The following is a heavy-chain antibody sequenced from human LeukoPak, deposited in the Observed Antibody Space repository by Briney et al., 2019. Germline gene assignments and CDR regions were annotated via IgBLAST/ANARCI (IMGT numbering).Heavy chain of an antibody. V-gene: IGHV3-23*01. D-gene: IGHD2-2*01. CDR1: GFSFSSHG. Sequence: GGSLRLSCAASGFSFSSHGMSWVRQAPGKWLEWVSFISGSSGSTNYADSVKGRFTMSRDTSKNTLYLEMNSLRADDAAAYYCAKARGSSSNYEYWGQRTLVTVAS. CDR2: ISGSSGST. J-gene: IGHJ4*02. CDR3: AKARGSSSNYEY.